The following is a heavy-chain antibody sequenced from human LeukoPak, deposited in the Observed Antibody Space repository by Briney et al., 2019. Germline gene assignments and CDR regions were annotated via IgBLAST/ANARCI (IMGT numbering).Heavy chain of an antibody. CDR3: TRTYYYDSSGYYYGRDAFDI. CDR2: ISPSGGST. D-gene: IGHD3-22*01. CDR1: GYTFTTYY. V-gene: IGHV1-46*01. Sequence: ASVKVPCKASGYTFTTYYIHWVRQAPGQGLEWMGIISPSGGSTSYAQKFQGRVTMTRDTSTSTVYMELSSLRSEDTAVYYCTRTYYYDSSGYYYGRDAFDIWGQGTMVTVSS. J-gene: IGHJ3*02.